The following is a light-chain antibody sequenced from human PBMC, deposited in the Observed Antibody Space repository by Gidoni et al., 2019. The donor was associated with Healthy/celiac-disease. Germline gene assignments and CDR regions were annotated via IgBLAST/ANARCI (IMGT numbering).Light chain of an antibody. V-gene: IGLV2-23*01. J-gene: IGLJ3*02. CDR3: CSYAGIWV. Sequence: GTSSDVGSYNLVSCYQQHPGKAPKLMIYEGSKRPSGVSNRFSGSKSGNTASLTISGLQAEDEADYYCCSYAGIWVFGGGTKLTVL. CDR2: EGS. CDR1: SSDVGSYNL.